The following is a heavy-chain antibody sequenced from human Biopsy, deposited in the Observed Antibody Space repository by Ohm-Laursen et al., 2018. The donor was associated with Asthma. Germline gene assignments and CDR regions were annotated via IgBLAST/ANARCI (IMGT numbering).Heavy chain of an antibody. CDR1: GYILISFA. J-gene: IGHJ3*01. Sequence: ASVYASCKPSGYILISFAIHWARQAPGQRLEWMSWVNTGNGDTKYSQKFQGRVTITRDTSASTAYMELRSLRSEDTATYYCARKYYDFLAGQVKDVFGVWGPGTMVPVSS. CDR3: ARKYYDFLAGQVKDVFGV. V-gene: IGHV1-3*04. CDR2: VNTGNGDT. D-gene: IGHD3-9*01.